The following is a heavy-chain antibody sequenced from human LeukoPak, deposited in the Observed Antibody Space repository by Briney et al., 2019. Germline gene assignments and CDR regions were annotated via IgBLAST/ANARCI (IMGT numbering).Heavy chain of an antibody. Sequence: GGSVRLSCAASGFTFSSYWMSWVRQAPGKGLEWVANIKQDGKGKYYVDSAKGRFIISRDNAKNSLYLQMNNLRAEDTAVYYCARFSSCLLDAFDIWGQGTMVIVSS. CDR3: ARFSSCLLDAFDI. J-gene: IGHJ3*02. D-gene: IGHD6-19*01. V-gene: IGHV3-7*01. CDR1: GFTFSSYW. CDR2: IKQDGKGK.